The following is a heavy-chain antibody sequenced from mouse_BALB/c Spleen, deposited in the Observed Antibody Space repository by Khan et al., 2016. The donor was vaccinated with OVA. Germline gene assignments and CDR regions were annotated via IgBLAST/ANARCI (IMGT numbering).Heavy chain of an antibody. J-gene: IGHJ3*01. D-gene: IGHD1-1*01. CDR1: GYTFSSYW. CDR3: ARGNYYGSSSWFGY. V-gene: IGHV1-9*01. Sequence: VQLQQSGAELMKPGASVKISCKATGYTFSSYWIEWVKQRPGHGLEWIGEILPGSGRNNYNEKFKGKATFTADTSPNTAYMQLSNLTSDDSAVYYCARGNYYGSSSWFGYWGQGTLVTVSA. CDR2: ILPGSGRN.